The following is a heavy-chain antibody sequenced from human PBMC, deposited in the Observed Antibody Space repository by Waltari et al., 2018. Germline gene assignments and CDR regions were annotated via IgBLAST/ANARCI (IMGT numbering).Heavy chain of an antibody. CDR2: IWYDGNNK. V-gene: IGHV3-33*01. D-gene: IGHD2-21*01. CDR3: ARETSHYYYFDY. J-gene: IGHJ4*02. CDR1: GFTFSSYG. Sequence: QVQLVESGGGVVQPGRSLRLSCSASGFTFSSYGLHWVRQAPGKGVEWVAVIWYDGNNKYYADSVKGRFTISRDNSKNTLYLQMNSLRAEDTAVYYCARETSHYYYFDYWGQGTLVTVSS.